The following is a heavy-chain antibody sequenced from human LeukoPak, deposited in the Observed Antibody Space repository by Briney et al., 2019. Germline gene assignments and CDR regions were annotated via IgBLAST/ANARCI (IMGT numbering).Heavy chain of an antibody. V-gene: IGHV1-2*06. Sequence: GESLRISCKASGYTFTGYYMHWVRQAPGQGLEWMGRINPNSGGTNYAQKFQGRVTMTRDTSISTAYMELSRLRSDDTAVYYCARDFRVVVAANWFDPWGQGTLVTVSS. J-gene: IGHJ5*02. CDR1: GYTFTGYY. D-gene: IGHD2-15*01. CDR3: ARDFRVVVAANWFDP. CDR2: INPNSGGT.